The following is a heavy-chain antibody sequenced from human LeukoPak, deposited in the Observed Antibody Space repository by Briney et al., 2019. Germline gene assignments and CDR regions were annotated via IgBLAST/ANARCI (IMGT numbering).Heavy chain of an antibody. J-gene: IGHJ2*01. CDR2: IYTRGST. D-gene: IGHD3-3*01. V-gene: IGHV4-61*02. Sequence: PSETLSLTCTVSGGSISSGSYYWSWIRQPAGKGLEWIGRIYTRGSTNYNPSLKSRVTISVDTSKNQFSLKLSSVTAADTAVYYCAREKDFPTWYFDLWGRGTLVTVSS. CDR1: GGSISSGSYY. CDR3: AREKDFPTWYFDL.